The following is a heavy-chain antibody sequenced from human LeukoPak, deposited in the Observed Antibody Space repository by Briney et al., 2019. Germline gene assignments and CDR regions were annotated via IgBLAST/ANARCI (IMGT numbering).Heavy chain of an antibody. CDR3: AKDRDFYRMVSWFDP. CDR2: IRFDGSKK. J-gene: IGHJ5*02. Sequence: GGSLRLSCAASGFTFSNYGMHWVRQAPGKGLEWVAFIRFDGSKKKNADSVKGRFTISRDNSKNMLYLQMNSLRAEDTAVYYCAKDRDFYRMVSWFDPWGQGTLVTVSS. D-gene: IGHD5-24*01. V-gene: IGHV3-30*02. CDR1: GFTFSNYG.